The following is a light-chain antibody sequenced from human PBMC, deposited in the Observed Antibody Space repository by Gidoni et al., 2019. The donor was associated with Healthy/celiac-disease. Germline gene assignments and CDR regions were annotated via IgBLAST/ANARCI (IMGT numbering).Light chain of an antibody. CDR2: EGS. J-gene: IGLJ2*01. CDR1: SSDVGSYNL. CDR3: CSYAGSSTAVV. Sequence: QSALTQPASVSGSPDQSITISCTGTSSDVGSYNLVSWYQQHPGKAPKLMLYEGSKRPSGVSIRFSGSKSGNTASLTISGLQAEDEADYYCCSYAGSSTAVVFGGGTKLTVL. V-gene: IGLV2-23*01.